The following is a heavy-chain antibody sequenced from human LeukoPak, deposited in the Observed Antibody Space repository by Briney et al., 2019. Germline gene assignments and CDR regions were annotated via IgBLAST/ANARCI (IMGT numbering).Heavy chain of an antibody. J-gene: IGHJ3*02. V-gene: IGHV3-74*01. CDR2: SNSDGSST. CDR1: GFTFKTYW. CDR3: ARDLKGPVNDVFDM. Sequence: GGSLRLSCAASGFTFKTYWMHWVRQAPGKGLVWVSHSNSDGSSTSYADSVRGRFAISRDNAKNTLYLQMNSLRAEDTAVYYCARDLKGPVNDVFDMWGQGTMVTVSS. D-gene: IGHD4-23*01.